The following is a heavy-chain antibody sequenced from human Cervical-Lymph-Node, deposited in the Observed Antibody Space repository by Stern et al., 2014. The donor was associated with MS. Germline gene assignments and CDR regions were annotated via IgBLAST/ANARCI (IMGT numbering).Heavy chain of an antibody. J-gene: IGHJ4*02. CDR2: IYPGDSDT. V-gene: IGHV5-51*01. D-gene: IGHD4-17*01. CDR1: GYTFTANW. Sequence: VQLVESGAEVKKPGESLKISCKGSGYTFTANWIAWVRQVPGKGLEWMGIIYPGDSDTRYSPSFQGQVTISADKSISTACLQWSSLKASDTAMYYCARDYGDYAFDYWGQGTLVTVSS. CDR3: ARDYGDYAFDY.